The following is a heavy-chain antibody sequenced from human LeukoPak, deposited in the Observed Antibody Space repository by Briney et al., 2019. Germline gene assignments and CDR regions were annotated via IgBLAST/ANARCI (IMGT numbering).Heavy chain of an antibody. CDR3: ARRISPDY. CDR2: INPKTGGT. J-gene: IGHJ4*02. CDR1: GYTFTDYY. V-gene: IGHV1-2*02. Sequence: ASVKVSCKTSGYTFTDYYIHWVRQAPGQGLELVGWINPKTGGTDYAQKFQGRVTVTRDTSISTAYMELTRLRSDDTAVFYCARRISPDYWGQGTLVTVSS.